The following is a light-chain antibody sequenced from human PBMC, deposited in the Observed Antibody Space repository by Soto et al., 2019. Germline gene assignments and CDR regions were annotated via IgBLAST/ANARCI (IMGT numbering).Light chain of an antibody. CDR3: QQYGSSPQT. J-gene: IGKJ1*01. V-gene: IGKV3-20*01. Sequence: EIVLTQSPGTLSLSPGERATLSCRASQSVNSEYLAWYQQKPGQAPRLLIFDASNRATGIPDRFSGSGSGTHFTLTISRLEPEDFALYYCQQYGSSPQTFGQGTKVEIK. CDR2: DAS. CDR1: QSVNSEY.